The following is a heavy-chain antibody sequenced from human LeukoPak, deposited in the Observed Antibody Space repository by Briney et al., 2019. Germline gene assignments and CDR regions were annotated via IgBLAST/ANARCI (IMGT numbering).Heavy chain of an antibody. V-gene: IGHV4-59*01. J-gene: IGHJ4*02. D-gene: IGHD6-19*01. CDR2: IYYSGST. Sequence: SETLSLTCTVSGGSLSSYFWSWIRQPPATGLEWIGYIYYSGSTNYNPSLKSRVTISVDTSKNQFSLKLTSVTAADTAVYYCARDLSDYYDYWGQGTLVTVSS. CDR1: GGSLSSYF. CDR3: ARDLSDYYDY.